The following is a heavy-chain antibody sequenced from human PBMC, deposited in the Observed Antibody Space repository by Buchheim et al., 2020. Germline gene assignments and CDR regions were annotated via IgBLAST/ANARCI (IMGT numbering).Heavy chain of an antibody. J-gene: IGHJ4*02. CDR2: INPSGGST. CDR1: GYTFTIYY. Sequence: QVQLVQSGAEVKKPGASVKVSCKASGYTFTIYYMHWVRQAPGQGLEWMGIINPSGGSTSYAKKFQGRVTMTRATPTTPAPMELSSLRSEDTAVYYCARGDGYNYVYFGYWGQGTL. CDR3: ARGDGYNYVYFGY. V-gene: IGHV1-46*01. D-gene: IGHD5-24*01.